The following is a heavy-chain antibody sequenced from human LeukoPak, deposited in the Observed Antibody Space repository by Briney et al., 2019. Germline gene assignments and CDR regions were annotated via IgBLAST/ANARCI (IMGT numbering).Heavy chain of an antibody. V-gene: IGHV4-30-2*01. CDR3: FFEQKTAYDILTGYLDPLPFDY. Sequence: PSETLALTCAVSVGSISSGGYSWSWIRHPPGKVLEWIGYIYHSGSTYYNPSLKSRVTMSVDRSKNQYSLKLSSVTAADTAVYFFFFEQKTAYDILTGYLDPLPFDYWGQGTPVAVSS. D-gene: IGHD3-9*01. CDR2: IYHSGST. CDR1: VGSISSGGYS. J-gene: IGHJ4*02.